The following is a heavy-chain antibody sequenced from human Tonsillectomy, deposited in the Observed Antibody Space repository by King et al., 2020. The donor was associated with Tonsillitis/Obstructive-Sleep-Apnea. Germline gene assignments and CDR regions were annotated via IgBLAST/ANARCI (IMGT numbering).Heavy chain of an antibody. D-gene: IGHD3-22*01. V-gene: IGHV5-10-1*03. CDR2: IDPSDSYT. Sequence: VQLVESGAEVTKPGESLRISCKGSGYSFTSYWISWVRQMPGKGLEWMGKIDPSDSYTNYSPSFQGHVTISADKSISTAYLQWSSLKASDTAMYYCARHGVYYYESRGYPYAGYWGQGTLVTVSS. CDR1: GYSFTSYW. CDR3: ARHGVYYYESRGYPYAGY. J-gene: IGHJ1*01.